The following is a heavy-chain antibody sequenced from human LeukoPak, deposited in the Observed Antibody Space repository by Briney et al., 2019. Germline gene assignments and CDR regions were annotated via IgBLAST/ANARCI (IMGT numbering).Heavy chain of an antibody. CDR1: GFTFSSYW. V-gene: IGHV3-74*01. J-gene: IGHJ6*04. CDR2: INSDGSRT. CDR3: ARERVDDYYCYGMDV. Sequence: GRSLRLSCAASGFTFSSYWMHWVRQVPGKGLVWRSRINSDGSRTTYADSVKGRFTISGDNAKNTLYLQMNSLRAEDTAVYYCARERVDDYYCYGMDVWGKGATVTVSS.